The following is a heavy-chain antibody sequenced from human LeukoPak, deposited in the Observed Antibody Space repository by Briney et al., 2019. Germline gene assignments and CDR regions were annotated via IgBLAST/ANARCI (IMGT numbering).Heavy chain of an antibody. CDR3: ARTYDSSGYYFDY. D-gene: IGHD3-22*01. Sequence: SETLSLTCTVSGASISSDYWNWIRQPPGKGLEWIGYIHCTGTTNYNPSLKSRVTISVDTSKNQFSLKLSSVTAADTAVYYCARTYDSSGYYFDYWGQGTLVTVSS. CDR1: GASISSDY. V-gene: IGHV4-59*12. CDR2: IHCTGTT. J-gene: IGHJ4*02.